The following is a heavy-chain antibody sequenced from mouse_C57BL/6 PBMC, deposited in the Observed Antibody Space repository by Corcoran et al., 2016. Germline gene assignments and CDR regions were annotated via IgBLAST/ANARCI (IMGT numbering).Heavy chain of an antibody. CDR3: SRSYYGILYYYAMDY. J-gene: IGHJ4*01. CDR1: GYTFTDYN. D-gene: IGHD2-10*01. CDR2: INPNNGGT. Sequence: EVQLQQSGPELVKPGASVKIPCKASGYTFTDYNMDWVKQSHGKSLEWIGDINPNNGGTIYNQKFKGKATLTVDKSSSTAYMELRSLTSEDTAVYYCSRSYYGILYYYAMDYWGQGTSVTVSS. V-gene: IGHV1-18*01.